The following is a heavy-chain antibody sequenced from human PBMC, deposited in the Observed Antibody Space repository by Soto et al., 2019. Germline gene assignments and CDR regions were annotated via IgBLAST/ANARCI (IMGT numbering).Heavy chain of an antibody. CDR2: INHSGST. J-gene: IGHJ4*02. D-gene: IGHD2-8*01. Sequence: KSSETLSLTCAVYGGSFSGYYWSWIRQPPGTALEWLGEINHSGSTNSPPSLKSRVTLAVDTSNNQFALKLSSVTAADTAVYYCARKGYCTNGVCSPFDYWGQGTLVTVSS. V-gene: IGHV4-34*01. CDR3: ARKGYCTNGVCSPFDY. CDR1: GGSFSGYY.